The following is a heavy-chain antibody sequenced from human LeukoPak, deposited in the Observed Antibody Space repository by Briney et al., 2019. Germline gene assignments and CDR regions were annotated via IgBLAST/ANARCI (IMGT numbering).Heavy chain of an antibody. D-gene: IGHD5-12*01. CDR2: IYYSGST. J-gene: IGHJ4*02. CDR3: ARATIELRY. V-gene: IGHV4-39*07. Sequence: SETLSLTCTVSGGSISSSSYYWGWIRQPPGKGLEWIGSIYYSGSTYYNPSLKSRVTISVDTSKNQFSLKLSSVTAADTAVYYCARATIELRYWGQGTLVTVSS. CDR1: GGSISSSSYY.